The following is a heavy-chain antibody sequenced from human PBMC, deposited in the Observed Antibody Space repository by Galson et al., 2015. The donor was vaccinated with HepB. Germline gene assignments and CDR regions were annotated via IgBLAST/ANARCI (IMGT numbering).Heavy chain of an antibody. Sequence: SLRLSCAASGLTFDYYAMSWVRQAPGKGLVWVALIVYDGSNKYYADSVTGRFRISRDNSKNNLYLQLNRRRAEDTAVYYCARVKTSDFSGGRCFQRPYFYYYALDVWGQGTTVTVSS. J-gene: IGHJ6*02. V-gene: IGHV3-30*03. CDR2: IVYDGSNK. CDR1: GLTFDYYA. CDR3: ARVKTSDFSGGRCFQRPYFYYYALDV. D-gene: IGHD2-15*01.